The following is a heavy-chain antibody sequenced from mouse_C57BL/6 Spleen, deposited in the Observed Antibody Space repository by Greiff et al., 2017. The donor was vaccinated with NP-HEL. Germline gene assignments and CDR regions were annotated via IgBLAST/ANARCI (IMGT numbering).Heavy chain of an antibody. CDR2: IYPGNSDT. CDR3: TSRSSPWYFDV. Sequence: EVKLVESGTVLTRPGASVKMSCKTSGYTFTSYWMHWVKQRPGQGLEWIGAIYPGNSDTSYNQKFKGKAKLTAVTSASTAYMELSSLTNEDSAVYYCTSRSSPWYFDVWGTGTTVTVSS. J-gene: IGHJ1*03. CDR1: GYTFTSYW. D-gene: IGHD1-1*01. V-gene: IGHV1-5*01.